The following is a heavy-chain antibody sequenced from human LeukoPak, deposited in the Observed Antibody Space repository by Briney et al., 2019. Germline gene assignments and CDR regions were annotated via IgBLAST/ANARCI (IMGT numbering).Heavy chain of an antibody. Sequence: APVKVSCKASGYTFTGYYMHWVRQAPGQGLEWMGWINPNSGGTNYAQKFQGRVTMTRDTSISTAYMELSRLRSDDTAVYYCARGQYSSGWYSKVDYWGQGTLVTVSS. V-gene: IGHV1-2*02. CDR2: INPNSGGT. CDR1: GYTFTGYY. D-gene: IGHD6-19*01. CDR3: ARGQYSSGWYSKVDY. J-gene: IGHJ4*02.